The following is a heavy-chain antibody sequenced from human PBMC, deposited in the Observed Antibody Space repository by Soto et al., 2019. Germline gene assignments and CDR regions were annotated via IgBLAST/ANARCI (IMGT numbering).Heavy chain of an antibody. J-gene: IGHJ4*02. D-gene: IGHD4-4*01. CDR3: ARGRSNYGDY. Sequence: PSETLSLTCAVSGYSISSGYYWGWIRQPPGKGLEWIGSIYHSGTTYYNPSLKSRVTISVDTSKNQFSLKLSSVTAADTAVYYCARGRSNYGDYWGQGTLVTVSS. CDR2: IYHSGTT. CDR1: GYSISSGYY. V-gene: IGHV4-38-2*01.